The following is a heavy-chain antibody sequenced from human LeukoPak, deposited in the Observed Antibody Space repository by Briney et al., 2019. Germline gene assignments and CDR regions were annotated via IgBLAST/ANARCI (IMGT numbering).Heavy chain of an antibody. CDR2: IYYSGST. Sequence: PETLSLTCTVSGGSISSGDYYWGWIRQPPGKGLEWIGSIYYSGSTYYNPSLKSRVTISVDTSKNQFSLKLSSVTAADTAVYYCARRGIYRSSTSCFYYYYYMDVWGKGTTVTVSS. V-gene: IGHV4-39*01. CDR3: ARRGIYRSSTSCFYYYYYMDV. J-gene: IGHJ6*03. CDR1: GGSISSGDYY. D-gene: IGHD2-2*01.